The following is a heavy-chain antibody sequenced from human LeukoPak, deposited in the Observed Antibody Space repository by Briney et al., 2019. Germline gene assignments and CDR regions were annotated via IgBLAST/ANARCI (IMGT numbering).Heavy chain of an antibody. CDR2: IYYSGST. V-gene: IGHV4-61*01. CDR3: ARAGRADGDYHYFDY. J-gene: IGHJ4*02. Sequence: SETLSLTCTVSGGSVSSGSYYWSWIRQPPGKGLEWIGYIYYSGSTNYNPSLKSRVTISVDTSKNQFSLKLSSVTAEDTVVYYCARAGRADGDYHYFDYWGQGTLVTVSS. CDR1: GGSVSSGSYY. D-gene: IGHD4-17*01.